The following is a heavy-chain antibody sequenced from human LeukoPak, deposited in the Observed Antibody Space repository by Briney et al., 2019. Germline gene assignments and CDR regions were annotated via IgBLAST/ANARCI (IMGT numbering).Heavy chain of an antibody. J-gene: IGHJ6*02. Sequence: GESLKISCKASGYSFTTYWIGWVRQMPGKSLEWMGIIYPIDSDTRYSPSFQGQVTMSADKSISTAYLQWSSLKASDTAMYYCARRSVDYGMDVWGQGTTVTVSS. CDR3: ARRSVDYGMDV. CDR1: GYSFTTYW. CDR2: IYPIDSDT. V-gene: IGHV5-51*01.